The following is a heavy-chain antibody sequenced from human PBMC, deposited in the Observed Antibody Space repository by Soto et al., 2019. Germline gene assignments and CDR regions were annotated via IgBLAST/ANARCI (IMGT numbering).Heavy chain of an antibody. CDR1: GGSTSDKSDF. V-gene: IGHV4-39*01. J-gene: IGHJ4*02. D-gene: IGHD2-21*02. CDR2: MYYSGSS. Sequence: XASLSLTCSVCGGSTSDKSDFWGCVRQSPGKGLEWIGSMYYSGSSYYNPSLKSRVAISVDTSKNQFSLKLRSVTAADTAVYFCARQRLLRLKPDFDIWAQGTLVTVSS. CDR3: ARQRLLRLKPDFDI.